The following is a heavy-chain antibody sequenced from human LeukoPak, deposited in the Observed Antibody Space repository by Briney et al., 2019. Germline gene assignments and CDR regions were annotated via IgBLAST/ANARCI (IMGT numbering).Heavy chain of an antibody. V-gene: IGHV3-30*18. J-gene: IGHJ4*02. CDR3: AKSLLPIVVVPAPMAY. CDR1: GFSFSVYG. D-gene: IGHD2-2*01. Sequence: GGLRLFCAASGFSFSVYGMQWGRRAPGKGGGWGAIISYDGSNAYYRDSVKGRFTISRDNSKNTVYLQMNRLRAEDTAVYYCAKSLLPIVVVPAPMAYWGQGTLVTVSS. CDR2: ISYDGSNA.